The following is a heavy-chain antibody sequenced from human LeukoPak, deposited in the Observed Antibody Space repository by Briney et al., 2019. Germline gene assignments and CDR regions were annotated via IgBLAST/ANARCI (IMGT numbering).Heavy chain of an antibody. V-gene: IGHV4-38-2*02. CDR3: ARADAFDI. J-gene: IGHJ3*02. Sequence: PSETLSLTCTVSGYSISSGYYWGWIRQPPGKGLEWIGSIYHSGSTYYNPSLKSRVTISVDTSKNQFSLKLSSVTAADTAVYCCARADAFDIWGQGTMVTVSS. CDR2: IYHSGST. CDR1: GYSISSGYY.